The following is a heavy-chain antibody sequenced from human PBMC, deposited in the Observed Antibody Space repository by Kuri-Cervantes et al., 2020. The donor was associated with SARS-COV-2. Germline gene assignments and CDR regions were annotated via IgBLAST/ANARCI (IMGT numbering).Heavy chain of an antibody. CDR3: AREGMVTRSTN. CDR2: IYYSGST. CDR1: GGSISSGGYY. D-gene: IGHD5-18*01. V-gene: IGHV4-31*03. J-gene: IGHJ4*02. Sequence: SETLSLTCTVSGGSISSGGYYWSWIRQHPGKGLEWIGYIYYSGSTYYNPSLKSRVTMSIATSKSQFSLRLSSVTAADTAVYYCAREGMVTRSTNWGQGTLVTVSS.